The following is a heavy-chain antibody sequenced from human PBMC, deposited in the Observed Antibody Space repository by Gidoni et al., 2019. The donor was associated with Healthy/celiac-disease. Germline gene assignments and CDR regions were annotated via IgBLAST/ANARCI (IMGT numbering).Heavy chain of an antibody. V-gene: IGHV4-34*01. CDR3: ARKYDFWSGSFDY. CDR1: GGPFSGYY. CDR2: INHSGST. J-gene: IGHJ4*02. Sequence: QVQLQQWGAGLSKPSESLSFTCAAYGGPFSGYYWSWIRQPPGKGLEWIGEINHSGSTNYNPSLKSRVTISVDTSKNQFSLKLSSVTAADTAVYYCARKYDFWSGSFDYWGQGTLVTVSS. D-gene: IGHD3-3*01.